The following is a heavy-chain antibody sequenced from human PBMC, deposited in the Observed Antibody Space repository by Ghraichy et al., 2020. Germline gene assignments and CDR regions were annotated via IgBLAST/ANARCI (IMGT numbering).Heavy chain of an antibody. V-gene: IGHV2-5*02. D-gene: IGHD3-3*01. CDR2: IYWDDDK. CDR1: GFSLNTRGVG. J-gene: IGHJ5*02. CDR3: AHRAYYDLWSGYQPKSYKWFDP. Sequence: SGPTLVNPTQTLTLTCSFSGFSLNTRGVGVGWIRQPPGKALEWLALIYWDDDKRYSPSLKTRLNITKDTSKNQVVLTMTNMNPMHTATYFCAHRAYYDLWSGYQPKSYKWFDPWGEGIVVTVSS.